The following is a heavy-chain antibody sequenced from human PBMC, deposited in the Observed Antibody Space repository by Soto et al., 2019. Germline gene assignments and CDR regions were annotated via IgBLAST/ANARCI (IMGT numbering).Heavy chain of an antibody. V-gene: IGHV3-23*01. D-gene: IGHD2-21*02. CDR3: AKGGGDSLRYGMDV. Sequence: EVQLLDSGGGLVQPGGALRLSCSASGFIFSSSAMNWVRQAPGKGLEWVSAISGSGGSIYYADSVKGRFTISRDNYKTTLYLQMDSLRAEDTAVYYCAKGGGDSLRYGMDVWGQGTTVTVSS. CDR2: ISGSGGSI. CDR1: GFIFSSSA. J-gene: IGHJ6*02.